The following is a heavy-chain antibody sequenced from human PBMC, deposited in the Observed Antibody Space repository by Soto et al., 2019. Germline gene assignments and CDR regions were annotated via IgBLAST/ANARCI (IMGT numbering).Heavy chain of an antibody. D-gene: IGHD3-10*01. CDR3: AKEGYYYKFDY. J-gene: IGHJ4*02. CDR1: GFTFSSYG. V-gene: IGHV3-30*18. CDR2: ISYDGSNK. Sequence: GGSLRLSCAASGFTFSSYGMHWVRQAPGKGLEWVAVISYDGSNKYYADSVKGRFTISRDNSKNTLYLQMNSLRAEDTAVYYCAKEGYYYKFDYWGQGTLVTVSS.